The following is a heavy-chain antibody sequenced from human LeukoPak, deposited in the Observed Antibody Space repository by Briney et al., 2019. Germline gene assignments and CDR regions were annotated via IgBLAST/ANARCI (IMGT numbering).Heavy chain of an antibody. J-gene: IGHJ4*02. V-gene: IGHV3-7*01. CDR3: ARGPLSRLHRYFDY. CDR1: GFTFSTYW. CDR2: IKQDGSEK. D-gene: IGHD5/OR15-5a*01. Sequence: PGGSLRLSCAASGFTFSTYWMSWVRQAPGKGLEWVANIKQDGSEKYYVDSVKGRFTISRDNAKNSLYLQVNSLRAEDTAVYYCARGPLSRLHRYFDYWGQGVQVTVSS.